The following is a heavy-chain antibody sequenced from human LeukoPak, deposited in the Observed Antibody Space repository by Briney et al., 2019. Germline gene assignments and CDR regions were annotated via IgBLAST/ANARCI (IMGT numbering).Heavy chain of an antibody. J-gene: IGHJ6*03. CDR2: IFYSGST. V-gene: IGHV4-59*08. CDR1: GGFISSYY. D-gene: IGHD2-2*01. Sequence: PSETLSLTCTVSGGFISSYYWSWIRQPPGKGLEWIGYIFYSGSTNYNPSLKSRVTISVDTSKNQFSLKLSSVTAADTAVYYCARLSVVPAAMQFYYYYHMDVWGKGTTVTVSS. CDR3: ARLSVVPAAMQFYYYYHMDV.